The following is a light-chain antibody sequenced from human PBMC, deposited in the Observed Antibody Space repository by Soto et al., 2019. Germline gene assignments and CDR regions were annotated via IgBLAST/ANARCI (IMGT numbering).Light chain of an antibody. CDR2: GAS. CDR1: QDICTD. CDR3: QQDSSWPLT. J-gene: IGKJ4*01. V-gene: IGKV3-15*01. Sequence: IEMTQSPATLSVSPGDRVTLSCRASQDICTDLAWYQQKPGQAPRLLIYGASIRATGVPATFSGSGSGTEFTLSISGLQPEHLGVYYCQQDSSWPLTFGGGTKVEIK.